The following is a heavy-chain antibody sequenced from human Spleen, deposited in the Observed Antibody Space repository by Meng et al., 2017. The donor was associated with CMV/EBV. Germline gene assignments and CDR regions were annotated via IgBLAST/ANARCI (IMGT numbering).Heavy chain of an antibody. CDR1: GYTFTSYY. J-gene: IGHJ4*02. Sequence: QGQLVQSGAEVKKPGASVKVSCKASGYTFTSYYMHWVRQAPGQGLEWMGIINPSGGSTSYAQKFQGRVTMTRDTSTSTVYMELSSLRSEDTAVYYCARSYWTRTTVTQGVFDYWGQGTLVTVSS. V-gene: IGHV1-46*01. CDR2: INPSGGST. D-gene: IGHD4-11*01. CDR3: ARSYWTRTTVTQGVFDY.